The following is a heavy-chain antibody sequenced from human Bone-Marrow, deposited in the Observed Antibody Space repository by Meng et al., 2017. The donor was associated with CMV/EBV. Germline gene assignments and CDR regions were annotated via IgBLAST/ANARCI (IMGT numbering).Heavy chain of an antibody. D-gene: IGHD3-3*01. J-gene: IGHJ5*02. Sequence: GESLKISCAASGFTFSSYSMNWVRQAPGKGLEWVSSISSSSSYIYYADSVKGRFTISRDNAENPLYLQMNSLRAEDTAVYYCARHRTIFGVVINRRNQEQRRDWFDPWGQGTLVTVSS. CDR2: ISSSSSYI. V-gene: IGHV3-21*01. CDR3: ARHRTIFGVVINRRNQEQRRDWFDP. CDR1: GFTFSSYS.